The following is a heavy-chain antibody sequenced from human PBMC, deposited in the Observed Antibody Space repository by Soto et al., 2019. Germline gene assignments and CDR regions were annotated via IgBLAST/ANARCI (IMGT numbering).Heavy chain of an antibody. CDR3: ARVRLSIAVNDALDV. CDR1: GFTFNDYV. Sequence: QVHLVESGGGVVQPGRSLRLSCEASGFTFNDYVIHWVRQAAGKGLEWVASMTYDGATEYYADSVKGRFTVSRDNSKRTLSLQMNRLRLEDTAVYYCARVRLSIAVNDALDVWGQGTTVTVSS. D-gene: IGHD3-3*02. J-gene: IGHJ3*01. V-gene: IGHV3-30*14. CDR2: MTYDGATE.